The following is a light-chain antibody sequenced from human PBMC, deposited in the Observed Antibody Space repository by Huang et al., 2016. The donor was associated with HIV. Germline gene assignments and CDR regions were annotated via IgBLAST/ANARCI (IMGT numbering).Light chain of an antibody. CDR2: GAS. V-gene: IGKV3-15*01. CDR3: QQYDNWPLT. Sequence: ERVMTQSPATLSVAPGERVTLSCRASHSVSSNLAWYQQKPGQAPRLLIHGASTRATGIPDRFSGSGSGTEFTLAISSLQSEDSGVYFCQQYDNWPLTFGQGTRLEIK. J-gene: IGKJ5*01. CDR1: HSVSSN.